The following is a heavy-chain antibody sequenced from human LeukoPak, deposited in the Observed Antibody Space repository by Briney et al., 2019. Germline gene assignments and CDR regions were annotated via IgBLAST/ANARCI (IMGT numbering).Heavy chain of an antibody. CDR3: ASLRFLEWLSFDY. CDR2: IYYSGST. CDR1: GGSISSYY. J-gene: IGHJ4*02. Sequence: SETLSLTCTVSGGSISSYYWSWIRQPPGKGLEWIGYIYYSGSTNYNPSLKSRVTISVDTSKNQFSLKLSSVTAADTAVYYCASLRFLEWLSFDYWGQGTLVTVSS. D-gene: IGHD3-3*01. V-gene: IGHV4-59*12.